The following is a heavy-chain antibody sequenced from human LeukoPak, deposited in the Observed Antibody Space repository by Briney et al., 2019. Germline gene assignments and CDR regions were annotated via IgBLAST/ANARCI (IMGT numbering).Heavy chain of an antibody. CDR2: IIPIFGTA. Sequence: ASVKVSCKASGYTFTSYGISWVRQAPGQGLEWMGGIIPIFGTANYAQKFQGRVTITADESTSTAYMELSSLRSEDTAVYYCASVAVAGEIDYWGQGTLVNGSS. J-gene: IGHJ4*02. CDR3: ASVAVAGEIDY. CDR1: GYTFTSYG. D-gene: IGHD6-19*01. V-gene: IGHV1-69*13.